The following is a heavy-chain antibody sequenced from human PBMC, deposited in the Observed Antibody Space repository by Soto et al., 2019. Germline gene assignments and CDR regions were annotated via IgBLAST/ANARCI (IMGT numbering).Heavy chain of an antibody. D-gene: IGHD3-22*01. V-gene: IGHV1-24*01. CDR2: FDPEDGET. CDR1: GYTLTELS. CDR3: ATQEPTYYYDSSDQTFDP. Sequence: GASVKVSCKVSGYTLTELSMHWVRQAPGKGLEWMGGFDPEDGETIYAQKFQGRVTMTEDTSTDTAYMELSSLRSEDTAVYYCATQEPTYYYDSSDQTFDPWGQGTLVTVSS. J-gene: IGHJ5*02.